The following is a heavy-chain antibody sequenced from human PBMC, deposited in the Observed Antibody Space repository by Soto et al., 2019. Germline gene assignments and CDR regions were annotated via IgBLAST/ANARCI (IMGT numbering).Heavy chain of an antibody. CDR2: IYYSGST. CDR1: GGSISSYY. CDR3: ARTTTVTTPTPYYFDY. J-gene: IGHJ4*02. V-gene: IGHV4-59*08. Sequence: PSETLSLTCTVSGGSISSYYWSWIRQPPGKGLEWIGYIYYSGSTNYNPSLKSRVTISVDTSKNQFSLKLSSVTAADTAVYYCARTTTVTTPTPYYFDYWGQGTLVTAPQ. D-gene: IGHD4-17*01.